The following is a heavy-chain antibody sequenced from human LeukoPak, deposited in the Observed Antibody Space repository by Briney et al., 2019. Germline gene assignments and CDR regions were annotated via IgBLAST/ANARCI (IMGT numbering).Heavy chain of an antibody. CDR3: AKDEELSYYDSSGYFN. D-gene: IGHD3-22*01. V-gene: IGHV3-30*02. Sequence: GGPLRLSCAASGFTFSSYGMHWVRQAPGKGLEWVAFIRYDGSNKYYADSVKGRFAISRDNSKNTLYLQMNSLRAEDTAVYYCAKDEELSYYDSSGYFNWGQGTLVTVSS. J-gene: IGHJ4*02. CDR1: GFTFSSYG. CDR2: IRYDGSNK.